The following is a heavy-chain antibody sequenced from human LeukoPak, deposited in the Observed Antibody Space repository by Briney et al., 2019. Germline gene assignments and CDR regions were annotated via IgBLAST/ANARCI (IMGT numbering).Heavy chain of an antibody. CDR3: ARGGGLDV. Sequence: LGGSLRLSCAASGFTVSSNYMSWVRQAPGKGLEWVASINHNGNVNYYVDSVKGRFTISRDNAKNSLYLQMSNLRAEDTAVYFCARGGGLDVWGQGATVTVSS. J-gene: IGHJ6*02. V-gene: IGHV3-7*03. D-gene: IGHD3-16*01. CDR2: INHNGNVN. CDR1: GFTVSSNY.